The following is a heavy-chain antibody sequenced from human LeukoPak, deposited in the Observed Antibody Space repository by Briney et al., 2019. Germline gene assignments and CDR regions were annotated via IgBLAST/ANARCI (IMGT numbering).Heavy chain of an antibody. V-gene: IGHV3-30*03. CDR1: GFTFSSYG. J-gene: IGHJ4*02. CDR3: AGGSGWTTTY. CDR2: ISYDGSNK. D-gene: IGHD3-22*01. Sequence: PGGSLRLSCAASGFTFSSYGMHWVRQAPGKGLEWVAVISYDGSNKYYADSVKGRFTISRDNAKNSLYLQMDSVRVEDTAVYYCAGGSGWTTTYWGQGTLVTVSS.